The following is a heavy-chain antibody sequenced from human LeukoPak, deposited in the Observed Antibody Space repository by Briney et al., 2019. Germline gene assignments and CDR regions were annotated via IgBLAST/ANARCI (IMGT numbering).Heavy chain of an antibody. J-gene: IGHJ5*02. Sequence: ASVKVSCKASGYTFTRYYIHWVRQAPGQGLEWMGIINPSGGSTNYAQRFQGRVTMTRDTSTSTVYVELSSLRSEDTAVYYCARDHKPGNSGYNYHKGWFDPWGQGTLVTVSS. V-gene: IGHV1-46*01. CDR1: GYTFTRYY. CDR2: INPSGGST. D-gene: IGHD5-12*01. CDR3: ARDHKPGNSGYNYHKGWFDP.